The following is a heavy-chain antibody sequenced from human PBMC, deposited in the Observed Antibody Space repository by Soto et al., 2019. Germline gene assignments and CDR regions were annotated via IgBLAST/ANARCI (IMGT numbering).Heavy chain of an antibody. CDR2: IWYDGSNK. CDR1: GFTFSSYG. V-gene: IGHV3-33*01. J-gene: IGHJ6*02. D-gene: IGHD5-12*01. Sequence: GGSLRLSCAASGFTFSSYGMHWVRQAPGKGLEWVAVIWYDGSNKYYADSVKGRFTISRDNSKNTLYLQMNSLRAEDTAVYYCARGARLGVATYSYGMDVWGQGTTVTVSS. CDR3: ARGARLGVATYSYGMDV.